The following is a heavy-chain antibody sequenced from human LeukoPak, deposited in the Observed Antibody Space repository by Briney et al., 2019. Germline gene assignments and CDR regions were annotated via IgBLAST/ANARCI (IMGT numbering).Heavy chain of an antibody. D-gene: IGHD3-10*01. CDR1: GFTFSRYW. V-gene: IGHV3-7*01. CDR2: IKQDGSEK. Sequence: GGSLRLSCAASGFTFSRYWMSWVRQAPGKGLEWVANIKQDGSEKYYVDSVKGRFTISRDNAKNSLYLQMNSLRAEDTAVYYCAREFTMVRGVFDYWGQGTLVTVSS. J-gene: IGHJ4*02. CDR3: AREFTMVRGVFDY.